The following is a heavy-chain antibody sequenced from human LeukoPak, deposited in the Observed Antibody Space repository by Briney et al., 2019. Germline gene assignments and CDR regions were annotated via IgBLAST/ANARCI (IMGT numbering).Heavy chain of an antibody. CDR1: GFSVSCNY. V-gene: IGHV3-66*01. J-gene: IGHJ4*02. CDR3: ARGGKNLDNSGDYFDY. Sequence: GGSLRLSCAASGFSVSCNYMGWVRQAPGKGLKWVSVIYSGGSTYYADSVKGRFTISRDNSKNTLYLQMNSLRAEDTAVYYCARGGKNLDNSGDYFDYWGQGTLVTVSS. CDR2: IYSGGST. D-gene: IGHD6-19*01.